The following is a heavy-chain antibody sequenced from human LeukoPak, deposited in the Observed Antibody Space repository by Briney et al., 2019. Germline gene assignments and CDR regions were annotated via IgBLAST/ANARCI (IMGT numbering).Heavy chain of an antibody. CDR1: GSSLDDYA. CDR2: ISWTSDSR. D-gene: IGHD5-18*01. J-gene: IGHJ4*02. V-gene: IGHV3-9*01. Sequence: AGGSLRLSCPPSGSSLDDYARHWVRQAPGKGLEWVSGISWTSDSRGYAGSVKGRFTISRDNAKHSLYLQMNSLRAEDTALYYCAKGESYVDTACFDYWGQGTLVTVSS. CDR3: AKGESYVDTACFDY.